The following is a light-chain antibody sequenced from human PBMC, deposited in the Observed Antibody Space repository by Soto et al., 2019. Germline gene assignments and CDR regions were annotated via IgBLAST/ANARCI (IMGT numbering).Light chain of an antibody. CDR2: EVT. CDR1: SSDVGIYKY. CDR3: SSFTSSSPVV. J-gene: IGLJ2*01. Sequence: QSALTQPASVSGSPGQSITISCTGTSSDVGIYKYVSWYQQHPGKAPNLMIYEVTNRPSGVSDRFSGSKSGNTASLTISGLQAEDVADYYCSSFTSSSPVVFGGGTKLTVL. V-gene: IGLV2-14*01.